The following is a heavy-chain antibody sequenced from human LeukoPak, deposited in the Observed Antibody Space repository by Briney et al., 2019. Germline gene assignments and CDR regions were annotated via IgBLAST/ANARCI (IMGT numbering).Heavy chain of an antibody. CDR3: ARDHGSSWYRDAFDI. CDR2: INPNSGGT. D-gene: IGHD6-13*01. V-gene: IGHV1-2*02. J-gene: IGHJ3*02. CDR1: GYTFTGYY. Sequence: GASVKVSCKASGYTFTGYYMHWVRQAPGQGLEWMGWINPNSGGTNYAQKFQGRVTMTRDTSISTAYMELSRLRSDDTAVYYCARDHGSSWYRDAFDIWGQGTMVTVSS.